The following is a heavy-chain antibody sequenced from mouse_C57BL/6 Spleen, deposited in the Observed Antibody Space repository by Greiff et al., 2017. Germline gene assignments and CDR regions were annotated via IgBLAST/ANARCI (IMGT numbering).Heavy chain of an antibody. Sequence: EVKLMESGGDLVKPGGSLKLSCAASGFTFSSYGMSWVRQTPDKRLEWVATISSGGSYTYYPDSVKGRFTISRDNAKNTLYLQMSSLKSEDTDMYYCARTNYGSSPGMDYWGQGTSVTVSS. CDR1: GFTFSSYG. V-gene: IGHV5-6*01. CDR2: ISSGGSYT. D-gene: IGHD1-1*01. CDR3: ARTNYGSSPGMDY. J-gene: IGHJ4*01.